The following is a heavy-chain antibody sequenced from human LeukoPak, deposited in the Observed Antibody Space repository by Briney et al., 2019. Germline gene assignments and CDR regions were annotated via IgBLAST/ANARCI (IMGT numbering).Heavy chain of an antibody. CDR2: INPSGGST. V-gene: IGHV1-46*01. CDR3: ARDGPRSGWYQILFDY. Sequence: ASVKVSCKASGYTFTSYYMHWARRAPGQGLEWMGIINPSGGSTSYAQKFQGRVTMTRDMSTSTVYMELSSLRSEDTAVYYCARDGPRSGWYQILFDYWGQGTLVTVSS. D-gene: IGHD6-19*01. CDR1: GYTFTSYY. J-gene: IGHJ4*02.